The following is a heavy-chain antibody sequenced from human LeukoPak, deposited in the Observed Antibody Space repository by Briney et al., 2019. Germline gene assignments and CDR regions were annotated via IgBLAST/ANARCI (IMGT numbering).Heavy chain of an antibody. J-gene: IGHJ6*02. V-gene: IGHV4-61*01. Sequence: KPSETLSLTCTVSGGSVSSGSYYWSWIRQPPGKGLEWIGYIYYSGSTNHNPSPKSRVTISVDTSKNQFSLKLSSVTAADTAVYYCARDYCSSASCYTPQYYYYYGMDVWGQGTTVTVSS. CDR2: IYYSGST. D-gene: IGHD2-2*02. CDR3: ARDYCSSASCYTPQYYYYYGMDV. CDR1: GGSVSSGSYY.